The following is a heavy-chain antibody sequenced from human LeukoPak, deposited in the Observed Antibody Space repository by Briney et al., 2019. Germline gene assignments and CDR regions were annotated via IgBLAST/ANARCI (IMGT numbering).Heavy chain of an antibody. V-gene: IGHV1-2*02. J-gene: IGHJ3*02. CDR1: GYTFTGSY. CDR3: ARQGSSWYTDAFDI. D-gene: IGHD6-13*01. CDR2: INPNSGGT. Sequence: ASVKVSCKASGYTFTGSYMHWVRQAPGQGLEWMGWINPNSGGTNYAQKFQGRVTMTRDTSISTAYMELSRLRSDDTAVYYCARQGSSWYTDAFDIWGQGTMVTVSS.